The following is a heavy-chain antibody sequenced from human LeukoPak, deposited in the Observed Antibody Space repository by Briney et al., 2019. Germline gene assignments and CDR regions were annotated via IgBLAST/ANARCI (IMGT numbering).Heavy chain of an antibody. CDR2: ISSSSYI. CDR3: ARATETIFGVVTEYYFDY. V-gene: IGHV3-21*01. D-gene: IGHD3-3*01. J-gene: IGHJ4*02. Sequence: GGSLRLSCAASGFTFSSYSMNWVRQAPGKGLEWVSSISSSSYIYYADSVKGRFTISRDNAKNSLYLQMNGLRAEDTAVYYCARATETIFGVVTEYYFDYWGQGTLVTVSS. CDR1: GFTFSSYS.